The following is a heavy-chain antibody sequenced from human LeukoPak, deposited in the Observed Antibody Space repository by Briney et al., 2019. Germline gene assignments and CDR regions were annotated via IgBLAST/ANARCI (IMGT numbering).Heavy chain of an antibody. CDR1: GFTFSSYG. D-gene: IGHD3-9*01. V-gene: IGHV3-30*03. Sequence: GGSLRLSCAASGFTFSSYGMHWVRQAPGKGLEWVAVISYDGSNKYYADSVKGRFTISRDNSKNTLYLQMNSLRAEDTAVYYCEAKEGLTGHLSGSFDYWGQGTLVTVSS. CDR3: EAKEGLTGHLSGSFDY. J-gene: IGHJ4*02. CDR2: ISYDGSNK.